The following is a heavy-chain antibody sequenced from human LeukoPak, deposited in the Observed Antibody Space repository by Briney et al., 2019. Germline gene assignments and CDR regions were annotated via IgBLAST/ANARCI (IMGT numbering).Heavy chain of an antibody. Sequence: GGSLRLSCAASGFTFSSYSMNWVRQAPGKGLEWVSSISSSSSYIYYADSVKGRFTISRDNAKNSLYLQMNSLRAEDTAVYYCARGQIAAAGPLDCWGQGTLVTVSS. CDR3: ARGQIAAAGPLDC. CDR2: ISSSSSYI. CDR1: GFTFSSYS. J-gene: IGHJ4*02. D-gene: IGHD6-13*01. V-gene: IGHV3-21*01.